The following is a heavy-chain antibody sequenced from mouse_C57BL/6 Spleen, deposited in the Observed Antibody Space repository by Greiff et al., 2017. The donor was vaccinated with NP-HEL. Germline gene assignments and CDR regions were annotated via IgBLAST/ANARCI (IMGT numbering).Heavy chain of an antibody. J-gene: IGHJ1*03. D-gene: IGHD1-1*01. CDR2: IRSKSSNYAT. V-gene: IGHV10-3*01. Sequence: GGGLVQPKGSLKLSCAASGFTFNTYAMHWVRQAPGKGLEWAARIRSKSSNYATYYADSVNDRFTISSDVSQTMLYLQMNNLNTEDTALYYCVRDHGSSYWYFDVWGTGTTVTVSS. CDR3: VRDHGSSYWYFDV. CDR1: GFTFNTYA.